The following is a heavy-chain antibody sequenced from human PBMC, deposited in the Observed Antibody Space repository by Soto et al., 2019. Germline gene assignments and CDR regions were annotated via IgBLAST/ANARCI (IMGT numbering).Heavy chain of an antibody. CDR1: GFTFRNNV. CDR2: ITGSGRDT. J-gene: IGHJ4*02. Sequence: VGSLRLSCAASGFTFRNNVLSWVRQSPGKGLDWVSGITGSGRDTYYADSVKGRFTISRDNSKNMVFLQMNSLRAEDTALYYCAKNGLDNSPSAIDSWGPGTLVTVSS. V-gene: IGHV3-23*01. D-gene: IGHD2-8*01. CDR3: AKNGLDNSPSAIDS.